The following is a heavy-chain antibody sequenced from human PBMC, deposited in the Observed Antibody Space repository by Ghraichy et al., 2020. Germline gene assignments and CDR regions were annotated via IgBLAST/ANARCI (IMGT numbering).Heavy chain of an antibody. V-gene: IGHV3-64D*09. CDR1: GFTFSSSA. Sequence: GGSLRLSCSASGFTFSSSAMHWVRQGPGEGLEYVSTISNDGTRTYYADSVKGRFTISRDNSKSTLFLQISSLRVEDTAVYYCVKRDGSSGWSYDDWGQGTQVTVSS. D-gene: IGHD6-19*01. J-gene: IGHJ4*02. CDR3: VKRDGSSGWSYDD. CDR2: ISNDGTRT.